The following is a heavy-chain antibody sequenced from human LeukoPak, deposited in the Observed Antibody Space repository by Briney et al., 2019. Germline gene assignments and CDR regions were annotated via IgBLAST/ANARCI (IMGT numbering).Heavy chain of an antibody. V-gene: IGHV3-48*01. CDR2: ISSSSSTI. CDR3: ARDSGSGSYSSYFDY. J-gene: IGHJ4*02. D-gene: IGHD3-10*01. Sequence: PGGSLRLSCAASGFTFSSYSMNWVRQAPGKGLEWVSYISSSSSTIYYADSVKGRFTISRDNAKNSLYLQMNSLRAEDTAVYYCARDSGSGSYSSYFDYWGQGTLVTVSS. CDR1: GFTFSSYS.